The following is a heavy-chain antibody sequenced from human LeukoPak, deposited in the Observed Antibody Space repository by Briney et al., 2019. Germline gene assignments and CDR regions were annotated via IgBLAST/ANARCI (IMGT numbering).Heavy chain of an antibody. V-gene: IGHV5-51*01. J-gene: IGHJ5*02. Sequence: GESLKISCKGSGYSFTSYWIGWVRQMPGKGLEWMGIIYPNDSDTRYSPSFQGQVIISADKSISTAYLQWSSLKASDTAMYYCARSGYSSSWYPNWFDPWGQGTLVTVSS. CDR1: GYSFTSYW. CDR2: IYPNDSDT. CDR3: ARSGYSSSWYPNWFDP. D-gene: IGHD6-13*01.